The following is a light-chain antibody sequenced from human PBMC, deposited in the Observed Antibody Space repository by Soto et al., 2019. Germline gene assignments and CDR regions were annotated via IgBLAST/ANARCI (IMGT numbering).Light chain of an antibody. V-gene: IGKV1-12*01. Sequence: DIQMTQSPSSVSVSVGDRVTITCRASQPIVSWLAWYQQKPGRAPKLLIYAASTLQSGVPSRFSGSGSGTDFTLTINSLEAEDVATYYCQQAYSFPVTFGQGTRLEI. CDR3: QQAYSFPVT. J-gene: IGKJ5*01. CDR1: QPIVSW. CDR2: AAS.